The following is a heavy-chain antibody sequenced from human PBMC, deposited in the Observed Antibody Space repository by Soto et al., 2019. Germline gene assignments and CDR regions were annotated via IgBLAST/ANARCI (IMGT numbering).Heavy chain of an antibody. CDR3: ARAPKYYDHVWGNYRRASVGFDY. D-gene: IGHD3-16*02. V-gene: IGHV4-61*01. J-gene: IGHJ4*02. CDR1: GGSVSSGSYY. CDR2: INHSGSS. Sequence: SETLSLTCTVSGGSVSSGSYYWSWIRQPPGKGLEWIGEINHSGSSNYNPSLKRRVSIFVDTSNNQFSLNLKSVTAADTAVYYCARAPKYYDHVWGNYRRASVGFDYWGQGTPVTVSS.